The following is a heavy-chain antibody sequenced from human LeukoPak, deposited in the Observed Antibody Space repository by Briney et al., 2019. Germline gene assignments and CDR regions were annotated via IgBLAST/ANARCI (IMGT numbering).Heavy chain of an antibody. J-gene: IGHJ4*02. V-gene: IGHV3-30*18. D-gene: IGHD4-17*01. CDR2: ISYDGSNK. Sequence: PGGSLRLSCAASGFTFSSYGMHWVRQAPGKGLEWVAVISYDGSNKYCADSVKGRFTISRDNSQNTLYLQMNSLRAEDTAVYYCAKDRDGDYVFDYWGQGTLVTVSS. CDR1: GFTFSSYG. CDR3: AKDRDGDYVFDY.